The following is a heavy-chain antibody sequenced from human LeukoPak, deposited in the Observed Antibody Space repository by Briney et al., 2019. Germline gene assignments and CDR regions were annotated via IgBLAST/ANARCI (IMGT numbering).Heavy chain of an antibody. Sequence: PGRSLRLSCAASGFTFSSYGMHWVRQAPGKGLEWVAVIWYDGSNKYYADSVKGRFTISRDNSKNTLYLQMNSLRAEDTAVYYCARDSTVTTIYQYCQHWGQGTLVTVSS. CDR2: IWYDGSNK. D-gene: IGHD4-17*01. V-gene: IGHV3-33*01. CDR1: GFTFSSYG. CDR3: ARDSTVTTIYQYCQH. J-gene: IGHJ1*01.